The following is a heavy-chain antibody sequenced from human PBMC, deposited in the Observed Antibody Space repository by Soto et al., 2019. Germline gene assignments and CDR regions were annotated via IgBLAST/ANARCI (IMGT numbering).Heavy chain of an antibody. V-gene: IGHV5-51*01. CDR1: GYSFTSYW. CDR3: ARSRRGAYSSGWYSPSGYYNYGIDV. Sequence: GESLKISYKGSGYSFTSYWIGWVRQMPGKGLEWMGIIYPGDSDTKYSPSLQGQVTISADTSITTAYLQWTSLKASDTAMYYCARSRRGAYSSGWYSPSGYYNYGIDVWGQGTKVTVSS. CDR2: IYPGDSDT. J-gene: IGHJ6*02. D-gene: IGHD6-19*01.